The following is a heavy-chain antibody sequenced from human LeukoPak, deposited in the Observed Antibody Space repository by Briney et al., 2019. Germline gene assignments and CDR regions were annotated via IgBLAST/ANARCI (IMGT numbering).Heavy chain of an antibody. V-gene: IGHV4-31*03. D-gene: IGHD6-13*01. J-gene: IGHJ6*02. CDR1: GGSISSGGYY. CDR3: ARDRLSDSSSWYSHFDYYGMDV. Sequence: SETLSLTCTVSGGSISSGGYYWSWIRQHPGKGLEWIGYICYSGSTYYNPSLKRRVTISVDTSKNQFSLKLSSVTAADTAVYYCARDRLSDSSSWYSHFDYYGMDVWGQGTTVTVSS. CDR2: ICYSGST.